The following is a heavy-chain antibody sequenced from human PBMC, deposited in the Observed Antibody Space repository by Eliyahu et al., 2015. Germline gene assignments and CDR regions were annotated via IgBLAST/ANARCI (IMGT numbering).Heavy chain of an antibody. CDR2: IYSGGST. CDR3: ARAGSDSSSWYGDYFDY. Sequence: EVQLVESGGGLVQPGGSLRLXCAASGXTVSXNYMSWVRQAPGKGLXWVSVIYSGGSTYYADSVKGRFTISRDNSKNTLYLQMNSLRAEDTAVYYCARAGSDSSSWYGDYFDYWGQGTLVTVSS. CDR1: GXTVSXNY. V-gene: IGHV3-66*01. D-gene: IGHD6-13*01. J-gene: IGHJ4*02.